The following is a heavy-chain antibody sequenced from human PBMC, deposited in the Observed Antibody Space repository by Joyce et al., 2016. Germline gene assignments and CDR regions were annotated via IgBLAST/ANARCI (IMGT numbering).Heavy chain of an antibody. CDR2: ILSNDAK. Sequence: QVTLKEAGPVLAKPTETPTLTCTVSGFSLNNPRMGVSWIRQTPGKALEWLAHILSNDAKSYSTTLKNSLTISKDTSNSQVVLSIPNVDPVGTATYFCARTYGPLLWCAELVLDCWGPGTLVTVSS. CDR1: GFSLNNPRMG. V-gene: IGHV2-26*01. CDR3: ARTYGPLLWCAELVLDC. D-gene: IGHD3-10*01. J-gene: IGHJ4*02.